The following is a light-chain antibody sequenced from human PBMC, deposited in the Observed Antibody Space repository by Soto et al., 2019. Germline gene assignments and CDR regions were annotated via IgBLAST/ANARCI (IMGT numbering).Light chain of an antibody. CDR2: EVT. CDR3: SSYTSSNTPYV. J-gene: IGLJ1*01. CDR1: SSDVGGYNF. V-gene: IGLV2-14*01. Sequence: QSVLTQPASVSGSPGQSTTISCTVSSSDVGGYNFVSWYQHHPGKAPKLILYEVTTRPSGVSSRFSGSKSGNTASLTISGLQADDEANYYCSSYTSSNTPYVFGTGTKVTVL.